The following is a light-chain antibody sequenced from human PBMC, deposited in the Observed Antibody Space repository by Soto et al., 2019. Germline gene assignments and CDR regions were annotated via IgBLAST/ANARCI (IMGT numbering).Light chain of an antibody. J-gene: IGLJ2*01. CDR3: QVWDSDSDRPV. Sequence: SYELTQPPSVSVAPGKTAEISCEGDNSGSQIVHWYQKKPGQAPVVVMFSDGDRPSGIPERFSGDNTGDAATLTVTTVEAWDEADYFCQVWDSDSDRPVFGGGTKLTVL. CDR1: NSGSQI. CDR2: SDG. V-gene: IGLV3-21*04.